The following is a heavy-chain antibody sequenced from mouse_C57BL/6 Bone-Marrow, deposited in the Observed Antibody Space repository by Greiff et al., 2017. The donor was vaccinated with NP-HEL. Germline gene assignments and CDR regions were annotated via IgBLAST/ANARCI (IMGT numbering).Heavy chain of an antibody. J-gene: IGHJ3*01. Sequence: QVQLQQPGAELVQPGASVKLSCTASGYTFTSYWMHWVKQRPGQGLEWIGMIHPHSGSTNYNEQFKSKATLTVDKSSSTAYMQLSSLTSEDAAVYYSARFGAHGSKFAYWGQGTLVTVSA. CDR2: IHPHSGST. D-gene: IGHD1-1*01. CDR1: GYTFTSYW. CDR3: ARFGAHGSKFAY. V-gene: IGHV1-64*01.